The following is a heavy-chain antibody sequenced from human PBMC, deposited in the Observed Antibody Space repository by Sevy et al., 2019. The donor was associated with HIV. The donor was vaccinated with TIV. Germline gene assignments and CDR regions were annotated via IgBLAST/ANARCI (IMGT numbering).Heavy chain of an antibody. V-gene: IGHV1-69*06. CDR3: ARRRDHYYDSSGLYAFDI. CDR1: GGTFSSYA. Sequence: ASVKVSCKASGGTFSSYAISWVRQAPGQGLEWMGGIIPIFGTANYAQKFQGRVTITADKSTSTAYMELSSLRSEDTAVYYCARRRDHYYDSSGLYAFDIWGQGTMVTVSS. CDR2: IIPIFGTA. J-gene: IGHJ3*02. D-gene: IGHD3-22*01.